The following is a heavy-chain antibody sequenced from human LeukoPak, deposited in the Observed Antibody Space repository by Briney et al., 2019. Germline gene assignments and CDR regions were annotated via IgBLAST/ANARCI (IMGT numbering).Heavy chain of an antibody. CDR3: AKRGSGPFFMDV. CDR1: GFTFSSYA. V-gene: IGHV3-64*04. Sequence: GGSLRLSCSASGFTFSSYAMHWVRQAPGKGLEYVSAISSNGGSTYYADSVKGRFTISRDNSKNTLYLQMNSLRAEDTAVYYCAKRGSGPFFMDVWGQGTTVTVSS. D-gene: IGHD3-10*01. J-gene: IGHJ6*02. CDR2: ISSNGGST.